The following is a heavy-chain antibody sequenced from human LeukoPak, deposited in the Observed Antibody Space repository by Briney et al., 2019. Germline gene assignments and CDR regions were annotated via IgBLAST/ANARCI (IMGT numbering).Heavy chain of an antibody. D-gene: IGHD3-22*01. CDR2: IWYDGSNK. CDR1: GFTFSSYG. Sequence: GRSLRLSCAASGFTFSSYGMHWVRQAPGKGLEWVAIIWYDGSNKYYADSVKGRFTISRDNSKNTLYLQMNSLRAEDTAVYYCARHRSGYFDYWGQGTLDTVSS. V-gene: IGHV3-33*01. CDR3: ARHRSGYFDY. J-gene: IGHJ4*02.